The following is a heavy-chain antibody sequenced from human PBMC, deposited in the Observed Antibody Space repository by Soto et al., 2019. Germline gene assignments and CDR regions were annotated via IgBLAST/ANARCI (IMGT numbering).Heavy chain of an antibody. J-gene: IGHJ5*02. CDR2: INHSGST. Sequence: SETLSLTCAVYGGPFSGYYWSWIRQPPGKGLEWIGEINHSGSTNYNPSLKSRVTISVDTSKNQFSLKLSSVTAADTAVYYCARAQYQLLNNWFDPWGQGTLVTVSS. V-gene: IGHV4-34*01. D-gene: IGHD2-2*01. CDR3: ARAQYQLLNNWFDP. CDR1: GGPFSGYY.